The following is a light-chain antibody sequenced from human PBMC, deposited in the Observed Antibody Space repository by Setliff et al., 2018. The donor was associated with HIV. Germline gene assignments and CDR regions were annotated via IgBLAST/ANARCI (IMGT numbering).Light chain of an antibody. CDR1: NIGSKS. V-gene: IGLV3-21*03. CDR2: DAS. Sequence: SYGLNQPLSASVAPGKTARITCGGNNIGSKSVHWYQQKPGQAPVLVVYDASDRPSGIPERFSGANSGNTATLTISRVEAGDEADYYCQVWDSSSDHHVFGTGTKVTV. CDR3: QVWDSSSDHHV. J-gene: IGLJ1*01.